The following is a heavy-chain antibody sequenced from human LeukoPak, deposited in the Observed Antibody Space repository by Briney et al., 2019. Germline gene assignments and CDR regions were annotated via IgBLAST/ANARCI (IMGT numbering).Heavy chain of an antibody. CDR3: AKVGSYDSSGYYFSD. CDR1: GGSISSHY. Sequence: SGTLSLTCSVSGGSISSHYWSWIRQPPGKALEWIAYIYHSGGNRYNPSLKSRVTISLDTSKNQLSLQLSSVTAADTAVYYCAKVGSYDSSGYYFSDWGQGTLVTVSS. V-gene: IGHV4-59*11. J-gene: IGHJ4*02. CDR2: IYHSGGN. D-gene: IGHD3-22*01.